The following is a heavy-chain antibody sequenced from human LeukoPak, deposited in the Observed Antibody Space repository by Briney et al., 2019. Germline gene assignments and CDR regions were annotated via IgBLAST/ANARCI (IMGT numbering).Heavy chain of an antibody. D-gene: IGHD4-17*01. CDR1: GFTFSSYG. Sequence: GGSLGLSCAASGFTFSSYGMHWVRQAPGKGLEWVAVITYDGSNKYYADSVKGRFTISRDNSKNTLYLQMNSLRAEDTAVYYCAKAATVTTSDGWYFDLWGRGTLVTVSS. CDR2: ITYDGSNK. J-gene: IGHJ2*01. V-gene: IGHV3-30*18. CDR3: AKAATVTTSDGWYFDL.